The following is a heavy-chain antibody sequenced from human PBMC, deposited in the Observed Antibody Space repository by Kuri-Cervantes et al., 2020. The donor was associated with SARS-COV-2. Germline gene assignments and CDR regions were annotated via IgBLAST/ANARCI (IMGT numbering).Heavy chain of an antibody. V-gene: IGHV3-49*04. CDR1: GFTFGDYA. Sequence: GESLKISCTASGFTFGDYAMSWVRQAPGKGLEWVGFIRSKAYGGTTEYAASVKGRFTISRDDSKNTLYLQMNSLKTEDTAVYYCTTDRGPLAPLSNWGQGTLVTVSS. CDR3: TTDRGPLAPLSN. D-gene: IGHD3-3*02. J-gene: IGHJ4*02. CDR2: IRSKAYGGTT.